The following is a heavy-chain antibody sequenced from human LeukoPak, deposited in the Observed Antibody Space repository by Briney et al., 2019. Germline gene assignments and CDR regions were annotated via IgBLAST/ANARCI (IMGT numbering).Heavy chain of an antibody. CDR3: AKASSGYYSYLYCFDY. D-gene: IGHD3-22*01. J-gene: IGHJ4*02. CDR2: ISSSGSTI. CDR1: GFTFSSYS. V-gene: IGHV3-48*04. Sequence: GGSLRLSCAASGFTFSSYSMNWVRQAPGKGLEWVSYISSSGSTIYYADSVKGRFTISRDNAKNSLYLQMNSLRAEDTAVYYCAKASSGYYSYLYCFDYWGQGTLVTVSS.